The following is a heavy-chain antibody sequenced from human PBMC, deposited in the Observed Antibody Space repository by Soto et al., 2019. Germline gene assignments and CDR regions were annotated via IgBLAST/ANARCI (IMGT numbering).Heavy chain of an antibody. J-gene: IGHJ3*02. V-gene: IGHV1-69*06. CDR1: GGTFSSYA. CDR3: ARAYCGGDCYQIDAFDI. CDR2: IIPIFGTA. Sequence: SVKVSCKASGGTFSSYAISWVRQAPGQGLEWMGGIIPIFGTANYAQKFQGRVTITADKYTSTAYMELSSLRSEDTAVYYCARAYCGGDCYQIDAFDIWGQGTMVTVS. D-gene: IGHD2-21*02.